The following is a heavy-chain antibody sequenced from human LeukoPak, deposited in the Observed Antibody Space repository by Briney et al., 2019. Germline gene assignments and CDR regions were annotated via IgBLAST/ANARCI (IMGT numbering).Heavy chain of an antibody. D-gene: IGHD2-2*02. CDR1: GFTFSSNW. J-gene: IGHJ5*02. CDR2: IRPDGSAE. CDR3: AKSGCSSTSCYSILSGWLDP. V-gene: IGHV3-7*03. Sequence: GGSLRLSCATSGFTFSSNWMSWVRHAPGRGLEWVANIRPDGSAEYYAASVKGRFTISRDNSKNTLYLQMNSLRAEDTAVYYCAKSGCSSTSCYSILSGWLDPWGQGTPVTVSS.